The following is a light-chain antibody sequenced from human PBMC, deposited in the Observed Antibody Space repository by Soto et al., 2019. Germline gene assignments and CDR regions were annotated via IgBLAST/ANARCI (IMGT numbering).Light chain of an antibody. Sequence: DIQMTQSPSTLSASVGDRVTLTCRASQSISNWLAWYQQKPGKAPNLLIFDASNLASGVPSRFSASGSGTEFTLTISGLQPADFATYYCQQYNSYPWTFGQGTKVDIK. CDR1: QSISNW. V-gene: IGKV1-5*01. J-gene: IGKJ1*01. CDR3: QQYNSYPWT. CDR2: DAS.